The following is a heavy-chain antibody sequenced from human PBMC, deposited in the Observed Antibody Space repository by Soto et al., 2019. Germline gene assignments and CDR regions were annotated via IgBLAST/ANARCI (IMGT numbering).Heavy chain of an antibody. CDR2: IYYSGST. D-gene: IGHD3-22*01. CDR1: GGSISSSSYY. Sequence: QLQLQESGPGLVKPSETLSLTCTVSGGSISSSSYYWGWIRQPPGKGLEWIGSIYYSGSTYYNPYLKIRVTICVDTSKIQFSLKLSSVTAADTAVYYCARLNYYDSSGYPWGQGTLVTVSS. CDR3: ARLNYYDSSGYP. V-gene: IGHV4-39*01. J-gene: IGHJ5*02.